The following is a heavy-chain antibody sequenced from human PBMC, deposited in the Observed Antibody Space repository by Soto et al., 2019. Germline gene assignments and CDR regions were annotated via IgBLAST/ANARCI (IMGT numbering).Heavy chain of an antibody. J-gene: IGHJ4*02. CDR2: IYYSGST. Sequence: PSETLSLTCTVSGGSISSSSYYWGWIRQPPGKGLEWIGSIYYSGSTYYNPSLKSRVTISVDTSKNQFSLKLSSVTAADTAVYYCARRDDSYGPFDYWGQGTLVTVSS. D-gene: IGHD5-18*01. V-gene: IGHV4-39*01. CDR3: ARRDDSYGPFDY. CDR1: GGSISSSSYY.